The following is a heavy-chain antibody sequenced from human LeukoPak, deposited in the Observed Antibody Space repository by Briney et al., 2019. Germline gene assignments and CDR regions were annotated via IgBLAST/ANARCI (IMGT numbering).Heavy chain of an antibody. CDR3: ARDRYCSGA. J-gene: IGHJ5*02. CDR2: INHNGNVN. Sequence: GGSLRLSCAASGFTFSSYWMNWARQAPGKGLEWVASINHNGNVNYYVDSVKGRFTIARDNAKNPLYLQMNSLRAEDTAVYYCARDRYCSGAWGQGTLVTVSS. D-gene: IGHD2-15*01. V-gene: IGHV3-7*03. CDR1: GFTFSSYW.